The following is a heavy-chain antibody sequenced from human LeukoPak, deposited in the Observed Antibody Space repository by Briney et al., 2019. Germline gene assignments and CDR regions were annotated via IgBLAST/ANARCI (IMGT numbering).Heavy chain of an antibody. CDR1: GPTFTRYA. Sequence: GGSLTLSCGPSGPTFTRYAMSWARQSQGKGLEGVSDICGWGGDTFYADAVEGRFTMSRDNSKNTLYLQMTSLRAEDTTVYYCAKEGPSQLRFLEWTTPKREYGMDVWGQGTTVTVSS. D-gene: IGHD3-3*01. V-gene: IGHV3-23*01. CDR3: AKEGPSQLRFLEWTTPKREYGMDV. J-gene: IGHJ6*02. CDR2: ICGWGGDT.